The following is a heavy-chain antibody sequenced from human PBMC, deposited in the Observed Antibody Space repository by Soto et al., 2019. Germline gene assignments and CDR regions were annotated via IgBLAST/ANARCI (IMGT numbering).Heavy chain of an antibody. V-gene: IGHV4-34*01. CDR3: ARGIEDSSSWYS. Sequence: SETLSLTCAVYGGSFSGYYWSWIRQPPGKGLEWIGEINHSGSTNYNPSLKSRVTISVDTSKNQFSLKLSSVTAADTAVYYCARGIEDSSSWYSWGQGTLVTVSS. D-gene: IGHD6-13*01. CDR1: GGSFSGYY. J-gene: IGHJ4*02. CDR2: INHSGST.